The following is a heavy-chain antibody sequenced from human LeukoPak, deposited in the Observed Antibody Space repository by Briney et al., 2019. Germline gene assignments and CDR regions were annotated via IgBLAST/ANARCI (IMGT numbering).Heavy chain of an antibody. CDR3: AREPPNGTGRGSSCGTDAFDI. J-gene: IGHJ3*02. Sequence: SETLPLTCTVSGGSISSYYWSWIRQPPGKGLEWIGYIYYSGSTNYNPSLKSRVTISVDTSKNQFSLKLSSVTAADTAVYYGAREPPNGTGRGSSCGTDAFDIWGQGTMVTVSS. CDR1: GGSISSYY. CDR2: IYYSGST. V-gene: IGHV4-59*12. D-gene: IGHD6-6*01.